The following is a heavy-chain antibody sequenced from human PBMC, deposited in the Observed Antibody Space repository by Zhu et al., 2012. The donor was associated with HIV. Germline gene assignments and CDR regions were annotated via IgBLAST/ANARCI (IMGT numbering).Heavy chain of an antibody. V-gene: IGHV4-30-4*08. Sequence: QVQLQESGPGLVKPSQTLSLTCTVSGGSISSGDYYWSWIRQPPGKGLEWIGYIYYSGSTYYNPSLKSRVTISVDTSKNQFSLKLSSVTAADTAVYYYVXVGDXYDIPHWGQGTLGHRLL. CDR1: GGSISSGDYY. CDR2: IYYSGST. CDR3: VXVGDXYDIPH. D-gene: IGHD3-9*01. J-gene: IGHJ4*02.